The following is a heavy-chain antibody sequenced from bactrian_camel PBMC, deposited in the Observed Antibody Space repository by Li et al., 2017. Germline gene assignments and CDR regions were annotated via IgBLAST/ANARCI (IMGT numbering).Heavy chain of an antibody. CDR1: GFTLSSAF. Sequence: HVQLVESGGGLVQPEGSLRLSCTASGFTLSSAFVNWVRQAPEKGLDWVSSISTDDRKFYVQSVRGRFTISRDNAKNTVYLQMNSLQEEDTALYYRATTPRLGDVWSWYRDWGQGTQVTVS. CDR3: ATTPRLGDVWSWYRD. V-gene: IGHV3S6*01. J-gene: IGHJ4*01. CDR2: ISTDDRK. D-gene: IGHD1*01.